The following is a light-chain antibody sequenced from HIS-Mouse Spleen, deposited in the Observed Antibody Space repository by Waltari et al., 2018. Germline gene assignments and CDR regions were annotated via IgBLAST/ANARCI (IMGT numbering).Light chain of an antibody. J-gene: IGLJ1*01. CDR3: SSYTSSSTPYV. V-gene: IGLV2-14*01. CDR2: EVS. CDR1: SRDVGGHNY. Sequence: QSALTQPASVSGSPGQSITISCTGTSRDVGGHNYVPWYQQHPGKAPKLMIYEVSNRPSGVSNRFSGSKSGNTASLTISGLQAEDEADYYCSSYTSSSTPYVFGTGTKVTVL.